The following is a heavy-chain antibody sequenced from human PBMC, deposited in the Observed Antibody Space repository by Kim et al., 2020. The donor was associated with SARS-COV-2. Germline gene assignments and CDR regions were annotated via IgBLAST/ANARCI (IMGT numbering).Heavy chain of an antibody. V-gene: IGHV7-4-1*02. CDR2: INTNTGNP. Sequence: ASVKVSCKASGYTFTSYAMNWVRQAPGQGLEWMGWINTNTGNPTYAQGFTGRFVFSLDTSVSTAYLQISSLKAEDTAVYYCARDLARADFDWLLTTYYYYGMDVWGQGTTVTVSS. CDR1: GYTFTSYA. CDR3: ARDLARADFDWLLTTYYYYGMDV. J-gene: IGHJ6*02. D-gene: IGHD3-9*01.